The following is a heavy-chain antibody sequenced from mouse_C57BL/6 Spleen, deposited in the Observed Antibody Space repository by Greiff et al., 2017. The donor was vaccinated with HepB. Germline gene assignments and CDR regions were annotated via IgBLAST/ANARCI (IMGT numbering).Heavy chain of an antibody. V-gene: IGHV14-4*01. Sequence: VQLQQSGAELVRPGASVKLSCTASGFNIKDDYMHWVKQRPEQGLEWIGWIDPENGDTEHASKFQGKATITADTSSNTAYLQLSSLTSEDTAVYYCTTFDGYWFAYWGQGTLVTVSA. J-gene: IGHJ3*01. CDR1: GFNIKDDY. CDR3: TTFDGYWFAY. CDR2: IDPENGDT. D-gene: IGHD2-3*01.